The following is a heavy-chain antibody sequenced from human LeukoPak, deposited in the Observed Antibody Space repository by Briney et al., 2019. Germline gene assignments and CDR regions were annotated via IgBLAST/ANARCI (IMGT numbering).Heavy chain of an antibody. D-gene: IGHD6-13*01. CDR3: ASNPKVSSSWLRGYYYYYMDV. Sequence: PGGSLRLSCAASGFTFSSYAMSWVRQAPGKGLEWVSSIGGSGGSTYYADSVKGRFTISRDNSKNTLYLQMNSLRAEDTAVYYCASNPKVSSSWLRGYYYYYMDVWGKGTTVTISS. V-gene: IGHV3-23*01. CDR2: IGGSGGST. J-gene: IGHJ6*03. CDR1: GFTFSSYA.